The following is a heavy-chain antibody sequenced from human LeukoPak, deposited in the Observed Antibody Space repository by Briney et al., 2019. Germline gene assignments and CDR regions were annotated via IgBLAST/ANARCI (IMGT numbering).Heavy chain of an antibody. V-gene: IGHV3-48*01. CDR3: ARGLLWFGELSCDY. CDR2: ISSSSSTI. D-gene: IGHD3-10*01. CDR1: GFTFSSYS. J-gene: IGHJ4*02. Sequence: PGGSLRLSCAASGFTFSSYSMNWVRQAPGKGLVWVSYISSSSSTIYYADSVKGRFTISRDNAKNSLYLQMNSLRAEDTAVYYCARGLLWFGELSCDYWGQGTLVTVSS.